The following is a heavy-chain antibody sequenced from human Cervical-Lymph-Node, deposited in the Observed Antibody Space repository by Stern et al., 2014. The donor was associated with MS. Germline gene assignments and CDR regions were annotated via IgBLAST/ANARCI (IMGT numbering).Heavy chain of an antibody. V-gene: IGHV1-69*01. CDR3: ARDSFRNRPFDL. Sequence: VQLVESGAGVNKPGAPVKVSCKASGGTFSSYPITWVRQAPGKGLEWMGGIIPIFGTENYAQKFQGRVTITADESTSTAYMELSSLRSEDTAVYYCARDSFRNRPFDLWGRGTLVTVSS. CDR2: IIPIFGTE. D-gene: IGHD3-16*01. J-gene: IGHJ2*01. CDR1: GGTFSSYP.